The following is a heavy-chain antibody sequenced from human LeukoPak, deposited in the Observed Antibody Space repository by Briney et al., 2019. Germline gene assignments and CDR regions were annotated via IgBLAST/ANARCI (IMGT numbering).Heavy chain of an antibody. V-gene: IGHV3-21*01. J-gene: IGHJ4*02. Sequence: GGSLRLSCAASGFTFSSYSMTWVRQAPGKGLEWVSSISSSSSYIYYADSVKGRFTISRDNAKSSLYLQMNSLRAEDTAVYYCARDMPYDSSGYYYYFDYWGQGTLVTVSS. CDR3: ARDMPYDSSGYYYYFDY. CDR1: GFTFSSYS. CDR2: ISSSSSYI. D-gene: IGHD3-22*01.